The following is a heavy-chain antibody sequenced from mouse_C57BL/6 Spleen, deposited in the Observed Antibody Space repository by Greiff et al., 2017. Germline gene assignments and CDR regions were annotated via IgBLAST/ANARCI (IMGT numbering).Heavy chain of an antibody. CDR3: AREGDSNYPFAY. V-gene: IGHV5-4*01. D-gene: IGHD2-5*01. J-gene: IGHJ3*01. CDR1: GFTFSSYA. CDR2: ISDGGSYT. Sequence: EVMLVESGGGLVKPGGSLKLSCAASGFTFSSYAMSWVRQTPEKRLEWVATISDGGSYTYYPDNVKGRFTISRDNAKNNLYLQMSHLKSEDTAMYYCAREGDSNYPFAYWGQGTLVTVSA.